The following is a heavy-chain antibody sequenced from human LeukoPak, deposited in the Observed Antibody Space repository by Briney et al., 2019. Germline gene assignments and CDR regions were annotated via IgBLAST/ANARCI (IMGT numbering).Heavy chain of an antibody. D-gene: IGHD3-9*01. Sequence: ASVKVSCKASGYTFTSYDINWVRQATGQGLEWMGWMNPNSGNTGYAQKFQGRVTMTRNTSISTAYMELSSLRSEDTAVYYCARGVLRYFDWLLYYYYYGMDVWGQGTTVTVSS. J-gene: IGHJ6*02. CDR3: ARGVLRYFDWLLYYYYYGMDV. V-gene: IGHV1-8*01. CDR1: GYTFTSYD. CDR2: MNPNSGNT.